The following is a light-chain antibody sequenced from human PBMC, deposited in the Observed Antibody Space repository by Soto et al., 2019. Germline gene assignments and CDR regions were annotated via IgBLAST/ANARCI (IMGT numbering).Light chain of an antibody. CDR2: EVN. CDR3: SSYTSSSTLYV. V-gene: IGLV2-14*01. J-gene: IGLJ1*01. CDR1: SSDVGGYTY. Sequence: QSVLTQPASVSGSPRQSITISCTGASSDVGGYTYVSWYQQHPGKAPKLMIYEVNNRPSGVSNRFSGYKSGITASLTISGLQAEDEADYYCSSYTSSSTLYVFGTGTKLTVL.